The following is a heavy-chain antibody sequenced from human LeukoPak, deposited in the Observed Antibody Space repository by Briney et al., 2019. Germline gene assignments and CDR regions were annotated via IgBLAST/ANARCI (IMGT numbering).Heavy chain of an antibody. D-gene: IGHD7-27*01. CDR3: ARVLGTGGFLGY. CDR2: INPNSGGT. Sequence: ASVKVSCKASGYTFTGYYMHWVRQAPGQGLDWMGWINPNSGGTNYAQKFQGRVTMTRDTSISTAYMERSRLSSADTAVYYCARVLGTGGFLGYWGQGTLVTVSS. V-gene: IGHV1-2*02. CDR1: GYTFTGYY. J-gene: IGHJ4*02.